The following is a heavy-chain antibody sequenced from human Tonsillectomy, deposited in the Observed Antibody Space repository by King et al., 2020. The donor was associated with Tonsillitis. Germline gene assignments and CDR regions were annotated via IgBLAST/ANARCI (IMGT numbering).Heavy chain of an antibody. J-gene: IGHJ4*02. V-gene: IGHV1-46*01. CDR1: GYTFTSYY. CDR3: ARALTVYDFQVFDY. D-gene: IGHD5/OR15-5a*01. CDR2: INPSGGST. Sequence: QLVQSGAEVKKPGASVKVSCKASGYTFTSYYMNWVRQAPGQGLEWMGIINPSGGSTNYAQKFQGRVSITRDTSTSTVYMELSSLRSEDTAVYYCARALTVYDFQVFDYWGQGALVTVSS.